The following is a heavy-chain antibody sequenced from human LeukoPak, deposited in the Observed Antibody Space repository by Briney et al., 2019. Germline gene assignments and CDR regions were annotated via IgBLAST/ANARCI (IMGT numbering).Heavy chain of an antibody. CDR1: GDSLSSNSAA. V-gene: IGHV6-1*01. CDR3: ARETSGSYRVKPASFDY. CDR2: TYFRSKWYN. J-gene: IGHJ4*02. D-gene: IGHD3-10*01. Sequence: SQTLSLTCAISGDSLSSNSAAWNWIRQSPSRGLEWLGRTYFRSKWYNDYAVSVKSRITINPDTSKNQFSLQLNSVTPEDTAVYYCARETSGSYRVKPASFDYWGQGTLVTVSS.